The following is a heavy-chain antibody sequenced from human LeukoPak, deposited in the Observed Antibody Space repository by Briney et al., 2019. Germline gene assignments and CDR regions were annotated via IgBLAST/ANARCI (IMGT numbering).Heavy chain of an antibody. V-gene: IGHV4-39*07. CDR1: GGSISSSSYY. Sequence: SETLSLTCTVSGGSISSSSYYWGWIRQPPGKGLEWIGSIYYSGITYYNPSLKSRVTISLDTSKNQISLKLSSVTAADTAVYYCARETATPYYYYYGMDVWGQGTTVTVSS. D-gene: IGHD2-21*02. J-gene: IGHJ6*02. CDR3: ARETATPYYYYYGMDV. CDR2: IYYSGIT.